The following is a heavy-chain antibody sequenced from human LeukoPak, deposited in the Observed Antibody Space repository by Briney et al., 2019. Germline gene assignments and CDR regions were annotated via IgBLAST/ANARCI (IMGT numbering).Heavy chain of an antibody. J-gene: IGHJ4*02. CDR2: IYYSGST. Sequence: SETLSLTCTVSGGSISSTSFYWGWVRQPPGKGLDWIGTIYYSGSTNYNPSLKSRVTISVDTSKNQFSLKLSSVTAADTAVYYCARRDGGNLGFFDYWGQGTLVTVSS. D-gene: IGHD4-23*01. CDR3: ARRDGGNLGFFDY. CDR1: GGSISSTSFY. V-gene: IGHV4-39*07.